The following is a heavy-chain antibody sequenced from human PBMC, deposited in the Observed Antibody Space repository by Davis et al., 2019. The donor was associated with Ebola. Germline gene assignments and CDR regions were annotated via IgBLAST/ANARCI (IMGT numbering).Heavy chain of an antibody. CDR1: GYTFTSYA. CDR3: ARAPSGTARLTEYFQH. Sequence: ASVKVSCKASGYTFTSYAMNWVRQAPGQGLEWMGWINTNTGNPTYPQGFTGRFVFSLDTSVSTAYLQISSLKAEDTAVYYCARAPSGTARLTEYFQHWGQGTLVTVSS. CDR2: INTNTGNP. J-gene: IGHJ1*01. D-gene: IGHD1-26*01. V-gene: IGHV7-4-1*02.